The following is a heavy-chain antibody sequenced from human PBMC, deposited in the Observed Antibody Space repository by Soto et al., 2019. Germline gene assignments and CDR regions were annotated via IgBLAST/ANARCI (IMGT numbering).Heavy chain of an antibody. CDR1: GFTFSSYA. CDR2: ISGSGGST. D-gene: IGHD3-3*01. CDR3: AKPPYYDFWSGYPFDY. V-gene: IGHV3-23*01. J-gene: IGHJ4*02. Sequence: GGSLRLSCAASGFTFSSYAMSWVRQAPGKGLEWVSAISGSGGSTYYADSVKGRFTISRDNSKNTLYLQMNSLRAEDTAVYYCAKPPYYDFWSGYPFDYWGQGTLVTVSS.